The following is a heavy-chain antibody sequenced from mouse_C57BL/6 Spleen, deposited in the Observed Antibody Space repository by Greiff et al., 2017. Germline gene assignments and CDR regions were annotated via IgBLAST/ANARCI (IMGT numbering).Heavy chain of an antibody. Sequence: QVQLQQPGAELVKPGASVKMSCKASGYTFTSYWITWVKQRPGQGLEWIGDIYPGSGSTNYNEKFKSKATLTVDTSSSTAYMQLSSLTSEDSAVYYCARERFYGYEEYYFDYWGQGTTLTVSS. CDR3: ARERFYGYEEYYFDY. CDR2: IYPGSGST. J-gene: IGHJ2*01. D-gene: IGHD2-2*01. CDR1: GYTFTSYW. V-gene: IGHV1-55*01.